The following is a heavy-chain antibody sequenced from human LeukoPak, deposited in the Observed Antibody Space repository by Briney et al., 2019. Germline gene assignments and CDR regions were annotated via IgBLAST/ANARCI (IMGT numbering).Heavy chain of an antibody. CDR1: GGSFSGYY. D-gene: IGHD3-3*01. V-gene: IGHV4-34*01. Sequence: SETLSLTCAVYGGSFSGYYWSWIRQPPGKGLEWIGEINHSGSTNYNPSLKSRVTISVDTSKNQFSLKLSSVTAADTAVYYCARDGGQHAFDIWGQGTMVTVSS. CDR2: INHSGST. CDR3: ARDGGQHAFDI. J-gene: IGHJ3*02.